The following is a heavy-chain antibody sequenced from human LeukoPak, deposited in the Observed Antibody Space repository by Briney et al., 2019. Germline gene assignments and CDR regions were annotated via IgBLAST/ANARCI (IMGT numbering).Heavy chain of an antibody. CDR3: ARVDPVFRGYSGYDGGPLGY. D-gene: IGHD5-12*01. CDR1: GGSSSSGDYY. J-gene: IGHJ4*02. Sequence: SQTLSLNCTVSGGSSSSGDYYWSWIRQPPGKGLEWIGYIYYSGSTYYNPSLKSRVTISVDTSKNQFSLKLSSVTAADTAVYYCARVDPVFRGYSGYDGGPLGYWGQGTLVTVSS. CDR2: IYYSGST. V-gene: IGHV4-30-4*01.